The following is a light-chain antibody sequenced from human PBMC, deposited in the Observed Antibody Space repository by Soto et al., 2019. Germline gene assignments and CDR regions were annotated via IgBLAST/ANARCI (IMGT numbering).Light chain of an antibody. CDR2: DIS. CDR1: QSVSSN. V-gene: IGKV3D-15*01. CDR3: QQYNDWPLT. J-gene: IGKJ4*01. Sequence: EILMTQSPATLSVSPGERATLSCRASQSVSSNLAWYQQKPGQAPSLLIYDISARATGIPTRFSGSGSGTEFTLTISSLQSEDFAVYYCQQYNDWPLTFGGGTKVEI.